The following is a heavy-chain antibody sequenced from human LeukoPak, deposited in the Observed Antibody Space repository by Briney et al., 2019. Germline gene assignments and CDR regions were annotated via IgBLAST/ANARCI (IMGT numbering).Heavy chain of an antibody. CDR1: GFTFSSYS. CDR2: ISSSSSYI. Sequence: GGSLRLSCAASGFTFSSYSMNWVRQAPGKGLEWVSSISSSSSYIYYADSVKGRFTISRDNAKNSLYLQMNSLRAEDTAVYYCARAVRDTAMDVDDYWGQGTLVTVSS. D-gene: IGHD5-18*01. J-gene: IGHJ4*02. CDR3: ARAVRDTAMDVDDY. V-gene: IGHV3-21*01.